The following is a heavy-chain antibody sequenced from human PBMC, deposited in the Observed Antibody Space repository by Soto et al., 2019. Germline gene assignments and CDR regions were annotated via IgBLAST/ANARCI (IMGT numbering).Heavy chain of an antibody. D-gene: IGHD3-3*01. CDR2: IYHGGTT. V-gene: IGHV4-4*02. CDR3: VSSLNYDFWRDGGRHFYFDY. CDR1: GGSISSSYW. J-gene: IGHJ4*02. Sequence: QVQLQESGPGLVKPSGTLSLTCAVSGGSISSSYWWNWVGQTPRGGLGWMGKIYHGGTTNYNPSLKNRVTISVDKSKNQFSLKLTSVTAADTAVYYCVSSLNYDFWRDGGRHFYFDYWGRGILATVSS.